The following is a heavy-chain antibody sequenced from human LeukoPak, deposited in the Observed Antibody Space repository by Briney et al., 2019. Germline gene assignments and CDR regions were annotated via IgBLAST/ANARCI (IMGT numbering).Heavy chain of an antibody. J-gene: IGHJ1*01. D-gene: IGHD3-22*01. CDR1: GGSISSGDYY. CDR3: ARGPRYYYDSSGYYSNFQH. V-gene: IGHV4-30-4*08. CDR2: INHSGST. Sequence: SQTLSLTCTVSGGSISSGDYYWSWIRQPPGKGLEWIGEINHSGSTNYNPSLKSRVTISVDTSKNQFSLKLSSVTAADTAVYYCARGPRYYYDSSGYYSNFQHWGQGTLVTVSS.